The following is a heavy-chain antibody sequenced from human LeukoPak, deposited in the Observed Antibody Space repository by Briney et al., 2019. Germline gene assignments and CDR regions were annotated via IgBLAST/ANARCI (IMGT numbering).Heavy chain of an antibody. J-gene: IGHJ4*02. V-gene: IGHV3-21*01. CDR2: ISSSSSYI. D-gene: IGHD3-10*01. Sequence: GGSLRLSCAASGFTFSSYAMSWVRQAPGKGLEWVSSISSSSSYIYYADSVKGRSTISRDNAKNSLYLQMNSLRAEDTAVYYCARDSGLLWFGELHYWGQGTLATVSS. CDR3: ARDSGLLWFGELHY. CDR1: GFTFSSYA.